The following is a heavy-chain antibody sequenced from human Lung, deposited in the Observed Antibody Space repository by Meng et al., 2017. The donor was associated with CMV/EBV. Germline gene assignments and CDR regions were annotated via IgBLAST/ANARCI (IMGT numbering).Heavy chain of an antibody. D-gene: IGHD3-10*01. Sequence: QVYLRQSGAEVKRPGASVGVSCEASGYTFASYGISWLRQAPGQGLEWMGWFVNNVDTYSAQKFQGRVTMTTDTHTSTAFMELRSLRSDDTAVYYCARGTPGRSYSDYWGQGTLVTVSS. CDR1: GYTFASYG. V-gene: IGHV1-18*01. J-gene: IGHJ4*02. CDR3: ARGTPGRSYSDY. CDR2: FVNNVDT.